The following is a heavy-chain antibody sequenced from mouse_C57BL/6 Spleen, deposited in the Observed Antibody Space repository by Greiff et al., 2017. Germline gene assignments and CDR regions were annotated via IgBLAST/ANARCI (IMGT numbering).Heavy chain of an antibody. V-gene: IGHV1-9*01. Sequence: QVQLQQSGAELMKPGASVKLSCKATGYTFTGYWIEWVKQRPGHGLEWIGEILPGSGSTNYIEKFKGKATFTADTSSNTAYMQLSSLTTEDSAIYYCARYGYDEDWGQGTTLTVSS. J-gene: IGHJ2*01. CDR3: ARYGYDED. CDR2: ILPGSGST. D-gene: IGHD2-2*01. CDR1: GYTFTGYW.